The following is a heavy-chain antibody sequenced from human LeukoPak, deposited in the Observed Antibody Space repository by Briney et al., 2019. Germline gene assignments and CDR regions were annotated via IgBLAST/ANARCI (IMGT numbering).Heavy chain of an antibody. Sequence: SETLSLTCAVYGGSFSGYYWSWIRQSPGKGLEWIGYIYYSGSTNYNPSLKSRVTISVDTSKNQFSLKLSSVTAADTAVYYCATKGMVRGVESDYWGQGTLVTVSS. CDR1: GGSFSGYY. CDR2: IYYSGST. J-gene: IGHJ4*02. D-gene: IGHD3-10*01. CDR3: ATKGMVRGVESDY. V-gene: IGHV4-59*01.